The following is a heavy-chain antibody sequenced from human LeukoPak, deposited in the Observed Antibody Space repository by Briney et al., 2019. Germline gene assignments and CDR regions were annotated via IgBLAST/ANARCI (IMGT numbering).Heavy chain of an antibody. V-gene: IGHV4-4*09. CDR3: ARAKVEVGAFDI. CDR1: GGSISSYY. CDR2: IYHSGST. D-gene: IGHD2-15*01. J-gene: IGHJ3*02. Sequence: PSETLSLTCTVSGGSISSYYWSWIRQPPGKGLEWIGYIYHSGSTYYNPSLKSRVTISVDTSKNQFSLKLSSVTAADTAVYYCARAKVEVGAFDIWGQGTMVTVSS.